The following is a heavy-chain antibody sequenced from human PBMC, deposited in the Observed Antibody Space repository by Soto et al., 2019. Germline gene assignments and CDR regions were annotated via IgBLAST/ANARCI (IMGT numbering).Heavy chain of an antibody. Sequence: GGSLRLSCAASGFTFSSYGMHWVRQAPGKGLEWVAVISYDGSNKYYADSVKGRFTISRDNSKITLYLQMNSLRAEDTAVYYCAKDPGGISSSGYFDYWGQGTLVTVSS. CDR3: AKDPGGISSSGYFDY. V-gene: IGHV3-30*18. CDR2: ISYDGSNK. D-gene: IGHD6-13*01. J-gene: IGHJ4*02. CDR1: GFTFSSYG.